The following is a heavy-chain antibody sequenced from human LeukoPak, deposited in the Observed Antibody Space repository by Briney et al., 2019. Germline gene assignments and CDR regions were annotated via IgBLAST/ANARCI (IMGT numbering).Heavy chain of an antibody. CDR1: EFSVGSNY. CDR3: AKAAYCGGDCYRYYSDY. V-gene: IGHV3-66*01. D-gene: IGHD2-21*02. Sequence: GGSLRLSCAASEFSVGSNYMTWVRQAPGKGLEWVSLIYSGGSTYYADSVKGRFTISRDNSKNTLYLQMNSLRAEDTAVYYCAKAAYCGGDCYRYYSDYWGQGTLVTVSS. J-gene: IGHJ4*02. CDR2: IYSGGST.